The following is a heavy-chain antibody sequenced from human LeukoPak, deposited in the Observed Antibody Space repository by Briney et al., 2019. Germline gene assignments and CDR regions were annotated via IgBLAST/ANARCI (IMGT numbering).Heavy chain of an antibody. CDR3: ARLRDIVVVPAASRRGTIFDY. J-gene: IGHJ4*02. D-gene: IGHD2-2*01. CDR2: IYHSGST. V-gene: IGHV4-38-2*01. Sequence: SETLSLTCAVSGYSISSGYYWGWSRQPPGKGLEWIGSIYHSGSTYYNPSLKSRVTISVDTSKNQFSLKLSSVTAADTAVYYCARLRDIVVVPAASRRGTIFDYWGEGTLVTVSS. CDR1: GYSISSGYY.